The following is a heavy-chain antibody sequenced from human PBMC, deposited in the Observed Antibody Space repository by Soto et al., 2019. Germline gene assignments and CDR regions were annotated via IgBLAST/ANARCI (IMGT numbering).Heavy chain of an antibody. D-gene: IGHD5-18*01. CDR2: IYYSGTT. CDR1: GGSISGYY. J-gene: IGHJ5*02. Sequence: ASETLSLTCTVSGGSISGYYWTWIRQTPGKGLECIGYIYYSGTTNYSPYLKSRVTISVDTSKNQFSLKLRSVTTADTAVYYCARGGMDTSMVTNWFDPWGQGTLVTVSS. V-gene: IGHV4-59*01. CDR3: ARGGMDTSMVTNWFDP.